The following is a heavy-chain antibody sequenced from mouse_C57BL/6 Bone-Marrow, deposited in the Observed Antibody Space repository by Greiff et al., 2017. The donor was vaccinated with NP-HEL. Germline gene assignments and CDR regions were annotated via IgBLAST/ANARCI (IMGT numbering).Heavy chain of an antibody. CDR3: AREGNGGFAY. CDR1: GYTFTSYW. CDR2: IYPSDSET. Sequence: QVQLQQPGAELVRPGSSVKLSCKASGYTFTSYWMDWVKQRPGQGLEWIGNIYPSDSETHYNQKFKDKATLTVDKSSSKAYMQLSSLTSEDSAVYYCAREGNGGFAYWGQGTLVTVSA. J-gene: IGHJ3*01. V-gene: IGHV1-61*01.